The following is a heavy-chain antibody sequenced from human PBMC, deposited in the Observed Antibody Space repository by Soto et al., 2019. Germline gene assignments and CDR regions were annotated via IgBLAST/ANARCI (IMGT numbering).Heavy chain of an antibody. CDR1: GYTFTSYY. Sequence: ASVKVSCKASGYTFTSYYMHWVRQAPGQGLEWMGIINPSGGSTSYAQKFQGRVTMTRDTSTSTVYMELSSLRSEDTAVYYCARSRDYGSGSPPLGFYPWGQGTLVTVSS. V-gene: IGHV1-46*03. CDR3: ARSRDYGSGSPPLGFYP. D-gene: IGHD3-10*01. J-gene: IGHJ5*02. CDR2: INPSGGST.